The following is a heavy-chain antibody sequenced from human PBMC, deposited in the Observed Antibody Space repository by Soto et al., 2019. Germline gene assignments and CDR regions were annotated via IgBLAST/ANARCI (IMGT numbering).Heavy chain of an antibody. V-gene: IGHV3-48*03. CDR2: ISSSGSTI. D-gene: IGHD6-19*01. Sequence: LRLSCAASGFTFSSYEMNWVRQAPGKGLEWVSYISSSGSTIYYADSVKGRFTISRDNAKNSLYLQMNSLRAEDTAVYYCARLGRIAVAGTGRVFDYWGQGTLVTVSS. CDR3: ARLGRIAVAGTGRVFDY. J-gene: IGHJ4*02. CDR1: GFTFSSYE.